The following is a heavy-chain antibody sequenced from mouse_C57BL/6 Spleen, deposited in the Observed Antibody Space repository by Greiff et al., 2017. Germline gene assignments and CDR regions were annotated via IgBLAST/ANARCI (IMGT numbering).Heavy chain of an antibody. V-gene: IGHV1-55*01. CDR1: GYTFTSYW. CDR3: ARDVYPLCYAMDY. J-gene: IGHJ4*01. CDR2: IYPGSGST. Sequence: VQLQQPGAELVKPGASVKMSCKASGYTFTSYWITWVKQRPGQGLEWIGDIYPGSGSTNYNEKFKSKATLTVDTSSSTAYMQLSSLTSEDSAVYYCARDVYPLCYAMDYWGQGTSVTVSS.